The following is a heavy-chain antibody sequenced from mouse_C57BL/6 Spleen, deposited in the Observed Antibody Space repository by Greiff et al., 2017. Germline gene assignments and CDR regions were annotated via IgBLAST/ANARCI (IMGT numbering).Heavy chain of an antibody. CDR1: GFTFSSYA. V-gene: IGHV5-4*01. Sequence: EVQLVESGGGLVKPGGSLKLSCAASGFTFSSYAMSWVRQTPEKRLEWVATISDGGSYIYYPDNVKGRFTISRDNAKNNLYLQMSHLKSEDTAMYYCAREGDLDYYGSSCWYFDVWGTGTTVTVSS. CDR2: ISDGGSYI. CDR3: AREGDLDYYGSSCWYFDV. D-gene: IGHD1-1*01. J-gene: IGHJ1*03.